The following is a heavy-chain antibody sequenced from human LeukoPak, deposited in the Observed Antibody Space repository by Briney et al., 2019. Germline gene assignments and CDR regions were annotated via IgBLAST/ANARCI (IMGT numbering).Heavy chain of an antibody. CDR2: INHSGST. CDR1: GGSFSGYY. D-gene: IGHD3-3*02. CDR3: ASAPIRNYYYYYMDV. J-gene: IGHJ6*03. V-gene: IGHV4-34*01. Sequence: PSETLSLTCAVYGGSFSGYYWSWIRQPPGKGLEWIGEINHSGSTNYNPSLKSRVTISVDTSKNQFSLKLSSVTAADTAVYYCASAPIRNYYYYYMDVWGKGTTVTVSS.